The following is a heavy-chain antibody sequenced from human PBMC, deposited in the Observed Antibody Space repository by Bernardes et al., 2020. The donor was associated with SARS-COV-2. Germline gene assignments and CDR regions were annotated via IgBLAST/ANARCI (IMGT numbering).Heavy chain of an antibody. V-gene: IGHV3-30*04. CDR2: ISYDGSET. D-gene: IGHD1-1*01. CDR3: VRDPYNWNHLAYWFAL. J-gene: IGHJ5*02. Sequence: GGSLRLSCVASEFTFNTYAMHWVRQAPGKGPEWLASISYDGSETSYAEDVRGRFSISRDNSEKILYLQMNSLRVEDTAVYSCVRDPYNWNHLAYWFALWGQGTPVTVSS. CDR1: EFTFNTYA.